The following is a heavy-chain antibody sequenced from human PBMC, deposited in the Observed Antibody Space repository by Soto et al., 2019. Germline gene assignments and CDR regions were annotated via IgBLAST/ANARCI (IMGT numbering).Heavy chain of an antibody. D-gene: IGHD7-27*01. Sequence: SDTLSLTCTVSGGSISSGGYYWSWIRQHPGKGLEWIGYIYYNGDTYYNPSLKSRVSISIDTSKNQFSLRLTSVTAADTAVYYCARSHRDNWGSPDYFDYWGQGTLVTVSS. V-gene: IGHV4-31*03. CDR2: IYYNGDT. CDR3: ARSHRDNWGSPDYFDY. J-gene: IGHJ4*02. CDR1: GGSISSGGYY.